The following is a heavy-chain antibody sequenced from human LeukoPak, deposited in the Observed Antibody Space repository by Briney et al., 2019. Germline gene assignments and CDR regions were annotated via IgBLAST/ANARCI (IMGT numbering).Heavy chain of an antibody. CDR3: ARDPIRVTFADDAFDL. CDR2: IYYSGST. D-gene: IGHD2-2*02. CDR1: GGSISSGPYY. Sequence: PSETLSLTCTVSGGSISSGPYYWGWIRQPPGKGLEWIGTIYYSGSTYYNPSLTSRVTISVDTSKNQFSLALSSVTAADTALYYCARDPIRVTFADDAFDLWGHGTMVTVSS. J-gene: IGHJ3*01. V-gene: IGHV4-39*02.